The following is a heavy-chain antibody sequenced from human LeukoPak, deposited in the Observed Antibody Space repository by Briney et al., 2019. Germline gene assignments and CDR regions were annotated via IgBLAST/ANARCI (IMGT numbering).Heavy chain of an antibody. V-gene: IGHV4-34*01. CDR3: ARGRVLWFXELXTXXNXFDP. Sequence: SETLSLTCAVYGGSFSGYYWSWIRQPPGKGLEWIGEINHSGSTNYNPSLKSRVTISVDTSKNQFSLKLSSVTAADTAVYYCARGRVLWFXELXTXXNXFDPWGQGTLVTVS. CDR1: GGSFSGYY. J-gene: IGHJ5*02. CDR2: INHSGST. D-gene: IGHD3-10*01.